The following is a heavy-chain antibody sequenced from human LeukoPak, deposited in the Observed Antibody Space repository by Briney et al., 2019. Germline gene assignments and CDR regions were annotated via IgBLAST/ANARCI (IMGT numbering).Heavy chain of an antibody. D-gene: IGHD4-17*01. CDR3: AKDASTVTLHADY. CDR1: GFTFSSFG. Sequence: PGRSLRLSCAASGFTFSSFGMHWVRQAPGKGLEWVAVLSYDGSNSYYADSVKGRFTTSRDNSKNTLYLQMNSLRGEDTAVYYCAKDASTVTLHADYWGQGTLVTVSS. V-gene: IGHV3-30*18. J-gene: IGHJ4*02. CDR2: LSYDGSNS.